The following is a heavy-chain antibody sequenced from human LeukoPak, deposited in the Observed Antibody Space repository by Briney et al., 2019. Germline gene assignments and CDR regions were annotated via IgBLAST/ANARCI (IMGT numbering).Heavy chain of an antibody. J-gene: IGHJ6*02. V-gene: IGHV7-4-1*02. CDR3: ASSHSLSVADTYGMDV. CDR1: GYTFTSYA. Sequence: ASVKVSCNASGYTFTSYAMNWVRQAPGQGLEWMGWINTNTGNPTYAQGFTGRFIFSLDTSVSTAYLQISSLKAEDTAVYCCASSHSLSVADTYGMDVWGQGTTVTVSS. CDR2: INTNTGNP. D-gene: IGHD6-19*01.